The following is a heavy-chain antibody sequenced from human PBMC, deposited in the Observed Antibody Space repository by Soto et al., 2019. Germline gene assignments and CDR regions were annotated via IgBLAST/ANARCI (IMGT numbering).Heavy chain of an antibody. CDR2: IIPIFGTA. V-gene: IGHV1-69*13. J-gene: IGHJ6*02. CDR3: ARVEQSRGYDFWSGYYGMDV. Sequence: SVKVSCKASGGTFSSYGISWVRQAPGQGLEWMGGIIPIFGTANYAQKFQGRVTITADESTSTAYMELSSLRSEDTAVYYCARVEQSRGYDFWSGYYGMDVWGQGTTVTVSS. CDR1: GGTFSSYG. D-gene: IGHD3-3*01.